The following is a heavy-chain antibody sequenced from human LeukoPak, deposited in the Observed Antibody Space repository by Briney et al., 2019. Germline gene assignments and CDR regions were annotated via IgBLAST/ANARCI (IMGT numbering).Heavy chain of an antibody. CDR1: GFTFSSYG. Sequence: GGSLRLSCAASGFTFSSYGMSWVRQAPGKGLEWVSGINWNGGSTGYADSVKGRFTISRDNSKNTLYLQMNSLRAEDTAVYYCAKDLYYDPPDYWGQGTLVTVSS. CDR3: AKDLYYDPPDY. D-gene: IGHD3-22*01. J-gene: IGHJ4*02. CDR2: INWNGGST. V-gene: IGHV3-23*01.